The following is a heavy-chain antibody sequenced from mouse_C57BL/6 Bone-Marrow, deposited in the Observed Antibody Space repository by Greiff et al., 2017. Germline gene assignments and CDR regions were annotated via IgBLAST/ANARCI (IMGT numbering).Heavy chain of an antibody. CDR2: IDPSDSYT. D-gene: IGHD3-3*01. CDR1: GYTFTSYW. J-gene: IGHJ1*03. Sequence: VQLQQPGAELVMPGASVKLSCKASGYTFTSYWMHWVKQRPGQGLEWIGEIDPSDSYTNYNQKFKGKSTLTVDKSSSTAYMQLSSLTSEDSAVYYCAREGDFYWYFDVWGTGTTVTVSS. V-gene: IGHV1-69*01. CDR3: AREGDFYWYFDV.